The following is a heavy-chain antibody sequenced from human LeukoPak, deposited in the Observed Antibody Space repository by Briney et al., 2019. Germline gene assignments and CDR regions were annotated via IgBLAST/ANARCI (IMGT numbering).Heavy chain of an antibody. J-gene: IGHJ4*02. Sequence: GGSLRLSCAASGFSFSNFGMHWGRQAPGEGLVWVSRISPDGGETIYADSVKGRFTISRDNAKNTLYLQLSSLRAEDTAVYYCARAMSGSFDYWGQGALVTVSS. V-gene: IGHV3-74*01. CDR1: GFSFSNFG. CDR2: ISPDGGET. D-gene: IGHD3-10*02. CDR3: ARAMSGSFDY.